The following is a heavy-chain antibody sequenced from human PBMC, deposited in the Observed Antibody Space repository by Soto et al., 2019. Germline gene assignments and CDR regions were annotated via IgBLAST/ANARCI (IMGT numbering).Heavy chain of an antibody. V-gene: IGHV4-39*01. D-gene: IGHD4-17*01. CDR1: GGSISSSSYY. Sequence: QLQLQESGPGLVKPSETLSLTCTVSGGSISSSSYYWGWSRQPPGKGLEWIGSIYYSGSTYYNPSLKSRVTISVDTSKNQFSLKLSSVTAADTAVYYCARHEAENDYGDYGAFDIWGQGTMVTVSS. CDR3: ARHEAENDYGDYGAFDI. J-gene: IGHJ3*02. CDR2: IYYSGST.